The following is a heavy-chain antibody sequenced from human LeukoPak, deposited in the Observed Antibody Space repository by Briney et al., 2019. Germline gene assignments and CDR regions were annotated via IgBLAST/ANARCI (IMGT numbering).Heavy chain of an antibody. CDR2: INPSGGST. Sequence: ASVKVSCKASGYTFTSYYMHWVRQAPGQGLEWMGIINPSGGSTSYAQKFQGRVTMTRGTSTSTVYMELSSLRSEDTAVYYCASGDFSNYVWFDPWGQGTLVTVSS. J-gene: IGHJ5*02. D-gene: IGHD4-11*01. CDR3: ASGDFSNYVWFDP. V-gene: IGHV1-46*01. CDR1: GYTFTSYY.